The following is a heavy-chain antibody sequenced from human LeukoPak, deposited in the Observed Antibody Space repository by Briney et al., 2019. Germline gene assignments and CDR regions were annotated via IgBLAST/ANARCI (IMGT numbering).Heavy chain of an antibody. J-gene: IGHJ4*02. CDR1: GGSISSYY. D-gene: IGHD3-16*01. V-gene: IGHV4-59*01. CDR2: IYYSGST. Sequence: PSETLSLTCTVSGGSISSYYWSRIRQPPGKGLEWIGYIYYSGSTNYNPSLKSRVTISVDTSKNQFSLKLTSVTAADTAVYYCARGAGGSYYYWGQGTLVTVSS. CDR3: ARGAGGSYYY.